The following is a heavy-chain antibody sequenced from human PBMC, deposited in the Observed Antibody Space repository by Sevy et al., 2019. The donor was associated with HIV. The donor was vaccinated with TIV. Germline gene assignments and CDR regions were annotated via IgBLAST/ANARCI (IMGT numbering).Heavy chain of an antibody. V-gene: IGHV3-11*06. CDR3: AREDIRVAGIGYYFHS. D-gene: IGHD6-19*01. CDR2: ISMNGDAT. J-gene: IGHJ4*02. CDR1: GFIFTDYY. Sequence: GGSLRLSCAASGFIFTDYYMTWIRQLPEKGLEYISQISMNGDATNYADSVKGRFTISRDNSKNTLYLQMNSLRVEDTAVYYCAREDIRVAGIGYYFHSWGQGTLVTVSS.